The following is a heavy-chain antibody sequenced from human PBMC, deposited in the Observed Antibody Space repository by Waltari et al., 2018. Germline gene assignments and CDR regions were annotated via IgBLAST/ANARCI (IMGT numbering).Heavy chain of an antibody. Sequence: QVQLQQWGAGLLKPSETLSLTCAVYGGSFSGYYWSWIRQPPGKGLEWIGEINHSGSTNYNPSLKSRFTISVDTSKNQFSLKLSSVTAADTAVYYCASTYYYDSSGYYYSWGQGTLFTVSS. V-gene: IGHV4-34*01. D-gene: IGHD3-22*01. CDR1: GGSFSGYY. CDR2: INHSGST. J-gene: IGHJ4*02. CDR3: ASTYYYDSSGYYYS.